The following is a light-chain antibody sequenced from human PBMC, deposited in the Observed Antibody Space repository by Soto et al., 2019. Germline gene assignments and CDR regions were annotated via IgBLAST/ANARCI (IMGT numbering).Light chain of an antibody. J-gene: IGKJ4*01. CDR2: SAS. V-gene: IGKV1-16*01. CDR3: QQYNHYPLT. CDR1: DGISNY. Sequence: DIQMTQSPSSLSASVGDRVTITCRASDGISNYLAWFQQKPGKAPKSLIYSASNLQSGVPSRFSGSGSGTGFTLTISNLQPEDFATYYCQQYNHYPLTFGGGTEVEI.